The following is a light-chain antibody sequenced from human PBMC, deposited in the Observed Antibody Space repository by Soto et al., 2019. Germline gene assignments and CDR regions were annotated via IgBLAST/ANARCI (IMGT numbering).Light chain of an antibody. Sequence: DIQMTQSPSTLTASVGDRVTITCRASQSISSWLAWYQQKPGKAPKLLIYKASSLESGVPSRFSGSGSGTEFTLSISSLQPHDFATYYCQQYNSYSTFGQGTTVEIK. CDR1: QSISSW. CDR3: QQYNSYST. CDR2: KAS. V-gene: IGKV1-5*03. J-gene: IGKJ1*01.